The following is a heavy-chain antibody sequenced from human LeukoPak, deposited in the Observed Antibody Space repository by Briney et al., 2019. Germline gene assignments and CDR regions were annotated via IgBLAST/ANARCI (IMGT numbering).Heavy chain of an antibody. J-gene: IGHJ3*02. V-gene: IGHV1-69*13. CDR1: GGTFSSYA. CDR3: AIALGSGRAFDI. Sequence: SVKVSCKASGGTFSSYAISWVRQAPGQGREWMGQIIPIFATANYAQRFQGRVTITADESTSTAYMELTSLRSEDTAVSYCAIALGSGRAFDIWGQGTMVTVSS. CDR2: IIPIFATA. D-gene: IGHD3-10*01.